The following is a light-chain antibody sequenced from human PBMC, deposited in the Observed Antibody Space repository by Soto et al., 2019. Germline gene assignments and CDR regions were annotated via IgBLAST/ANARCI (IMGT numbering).Light chain of an antibody. CDR1: ISDFVVYNY. CDR2: GVS. Sequence: QSALTQPASVSGSPGQSITISCTGTISDFVVYNYVSWYQQHPGKAPKLMIYGVSNRPSGVSNRFSGSKSDNTASLAITGLRAEDEADYYCQSYDSSLSASVFGGGTQLTVL. V-gene: IGLV2-14*01. J-gene: IGLJ7*01. CDR3: QSYDSSLSASV.